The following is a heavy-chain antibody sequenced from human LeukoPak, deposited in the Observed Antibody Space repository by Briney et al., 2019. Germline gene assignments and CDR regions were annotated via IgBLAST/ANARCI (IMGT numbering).Heavy chain of an antibody. Sequence: PSETLSLTCTVSGGSISSGSYYWSWIRQPAGKGLEWIGRIYTSGSTNYNPSLKSRVTISVDTSKNQFSLKLSSVTAADTAVYYCARGPLGYLIRTHFDYWGQGTLVTVSS. J-gene: IGHJ4*02. D-gene: IGHD3-22*01. CDR2: IYTSGST. CDR3: ARGPLGYLIRTHFDY. CDR1: GGSISSGSYY. V-gene: IGHV4-61*02.